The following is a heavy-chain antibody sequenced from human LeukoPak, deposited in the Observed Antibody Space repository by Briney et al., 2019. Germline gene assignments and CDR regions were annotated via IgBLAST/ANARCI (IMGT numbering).Heavy chain of an antibody. Sequence: SETLSLTCTVSGGSISSSYCSWIRQPPGKGLEWIGYIYHSESTNYNPSPKSRVTISVDTSKNQFSLKLSSVTAADTAVYYCARQAGGTSGPFDYWGQGTLVTVSS. V-gene: IGHV4-59*08. CDR1: GGSISSSY. CDR3: ARQAGGTSGPFDY. CDR2: IYHSEST. J-gene: IGHJ4*02. D-gene: IGHD4-23*01.